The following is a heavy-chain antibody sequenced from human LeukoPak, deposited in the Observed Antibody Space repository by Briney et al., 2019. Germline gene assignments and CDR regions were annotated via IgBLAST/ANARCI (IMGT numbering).Heavy chain of an antibody. CDR3: ARDRGVSGNYYDY. CDR1: GFSFRNYG. Sequence: TGGSLRLSCVASGFSFRNYGMHWVRQAPGKGLEWVTFIRSDSSYKYYADSVKGRFTTSRDNSMSTLDLQMNSLRPEDTALYYCARDRGVSGNYYDYWGQGTLVTVSS. CDR2: IRSDSSYK. J-gene: IGHJ4*02. D-gene: IGHD3-10*01. V-gene: IGHV3-30*02.